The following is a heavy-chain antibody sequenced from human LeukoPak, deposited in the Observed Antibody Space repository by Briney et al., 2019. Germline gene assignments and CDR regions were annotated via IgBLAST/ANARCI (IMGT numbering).Heavy chain of an antibody. J-gene: IGHJ3*02. Sequence: PGGSLRLSCAASGFTFDDYAMHWVRQAPGKGLEWVSGISWNSGSIGYADSVKGRFTISRDNAKNSLYLQMNSLRAEDTALYYCAKDTEYSSSPFSFDIWGQGTMVTVSS. CDR2: ISWNSGSI. CDR1: GFTFDDYA. D-gene: IGHD6-6*01. V-gene: IGHV3-9*01. CDR3: AKDTEYSSSPFSFDI.